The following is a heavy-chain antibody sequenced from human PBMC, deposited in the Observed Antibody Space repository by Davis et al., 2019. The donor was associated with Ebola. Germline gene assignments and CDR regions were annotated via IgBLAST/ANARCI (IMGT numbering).Heavy chain of an antibody. J-gene: IGHJ4*02. Sequence: ASVKVSCKASGYTFTNYYMHWVRQAPGQGLEWMGMINPNDGRTIYAQNFQGRVTITSDTSANTAYMELSSLKSGDTSVYYCARASRVWSPDYWGQGTLVTVSS. V-gene: IGHV1-46*01. CDR2: INPNDGRT. CDR3: ARASRVWSPDY. CDR1: GYTFTNYY. D-gene: IGHD6-19*01.